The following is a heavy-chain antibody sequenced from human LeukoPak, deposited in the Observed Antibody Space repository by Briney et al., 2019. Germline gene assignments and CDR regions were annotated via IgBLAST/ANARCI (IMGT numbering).Heavy chain of an antibody. CDR2: ISSSSSTI. Sequence: PGGSLRLSCAASGFTFSSYSMNWVRKAPGQGLEWVSYISSSSSTIYYADSVQSRLTISRDNAKNSLYLQMNSLRAEDTAVYYCARPPITIFGVVTPYFDYWGQGTLVTVSS. D-gene: IGHD3-3*01. J-gene: IGHJ4*02. V-gene: IGHV3-48*01. CDR1: GFTFSSYS. CDR3: ARPPITIFGVVTPYFDY.